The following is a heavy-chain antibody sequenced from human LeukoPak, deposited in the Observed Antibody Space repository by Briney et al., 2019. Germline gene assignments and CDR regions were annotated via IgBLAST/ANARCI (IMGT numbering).Heavy chain of an antibody. V-gene: IGHV1-24*01. D-gene: IGHD6-19*01. J-gene: IGHJ4*02. CDR2: FDPEDGET. CDR1: RYTFTTYY. Sequence: ASVKVSCKASRYTFTTYYMHWVRQAPGQGLEWMGGFDPEDGETIYAQKFQGRVTMTEDTSTDTAYMKLSSLRSEDTAVYYCATGMYSSGWYGDYWGQGTLVTVSS. CDR3: ATGMYSSGWYGDY.